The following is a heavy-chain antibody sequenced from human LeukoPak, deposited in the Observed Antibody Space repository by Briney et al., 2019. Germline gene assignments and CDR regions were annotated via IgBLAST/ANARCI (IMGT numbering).Heavy chain of an antibody. V-gene: IGHV3-23*01. CDR1: GFTFSSYG. CDR2: ISGSGGST. D-gene: IGHD3-10*01. CDR3: ASSLWFGELGKSHFGY. J-gene: IGHJ4*02. Sequence: GGPLRLSCAASGFTFSSYGMSWVRQAPGKGLEWVSAISGSGGSTYYADSVKGRFTISRDNSKNTLYLQMNSLRAEDTAVYYCASSLWFGELGKSHFGYWGQGTLVTVSS.